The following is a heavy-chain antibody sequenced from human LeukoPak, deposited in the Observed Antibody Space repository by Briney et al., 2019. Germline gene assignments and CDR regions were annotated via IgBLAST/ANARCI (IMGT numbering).Heavy chain of an antibody. CDR1: GFTFSSYW. D-gene: IGHD1-26*01. CDR3: AGEVGWEGMDV. V-gene: IGHV3-74*01. Sequence: GGSLRLSCAASGFTFSSYWMHWVRQAPGKGLVWVSRINSDGSSTAYAASVKGRFTISRDNAKNTLYLQMNSLRAEDTAVYYCAGEVGWEGMDVWGQGTTVTVSS. J-gene: IGHJ6*02. CDR2: INSDGSST.